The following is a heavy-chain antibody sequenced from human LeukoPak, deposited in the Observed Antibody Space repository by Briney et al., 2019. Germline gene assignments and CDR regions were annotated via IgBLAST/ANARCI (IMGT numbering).Heavy chain of an antibody. CDR2: ISYDGSNK. CDR3: ARPLHVYDSSGYTY. V-gene: IGHV3-30-3*01. CDR1: GFTFSSYA. D-gene: IGHD3-22*01. J-gene: IGHJ4*02. Sequence: GGSLRLSCAASGFTFSSYAMHWVRQAPGKGLEWVAVISYDGSNKYYADSVKGRFTISRDNSKNTLYLQMDSLRAEDTAVYYCARPLHVYDSSGYTYWGQGTLVTVSS.